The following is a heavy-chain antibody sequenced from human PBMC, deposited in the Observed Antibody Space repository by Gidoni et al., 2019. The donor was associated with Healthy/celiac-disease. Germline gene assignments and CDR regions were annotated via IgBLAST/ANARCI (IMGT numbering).Heavy chain of an antibody. CDR3: AGGGSGSYYVDY. J-gene: IGHJ4*02. CDR2: INYSGST. D-gene: IGHD1-26*01. CDR1: GGSISSSSYY. V-gene: IGHV4-39*07. Sequence: QLQLQESGPGLVKPSETLSLTCPVPGGSISSSSYYWGGIRQPPGKGLEWIGSINYSGSTYYNPSLKSRVTISVDTSKNQFSLKLISVAAAETAVYYCAGGGSGSYYVDYWGQGTLVTVSS.